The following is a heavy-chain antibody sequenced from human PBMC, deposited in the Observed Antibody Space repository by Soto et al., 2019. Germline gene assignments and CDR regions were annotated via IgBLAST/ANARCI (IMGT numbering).Heavy chain of an antibody. CDR2: LGAGGDT. CDR3: ARGTMVRGTLDPGISGPLDY. CDR1: GFTVSSYD. J-gene: IGHJ4*02. Sequence: EVQLVESGGGLVQPGGSLRLACAASGFTVSSYDMHWVRHVTGKGLEWVSTLGAGGDTYFPDSVKGRFTMSRENAKNSLYLQMNNLGAGDTAVYYCARGTMVRGTLDPGISGPLDYWGQGTLVAVSS. V-gene: IGHV3-13*01. D-gene: IGHD3-10*01.